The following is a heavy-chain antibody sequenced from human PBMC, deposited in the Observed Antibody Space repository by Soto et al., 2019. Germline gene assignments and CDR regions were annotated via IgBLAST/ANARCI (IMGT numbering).Heavy chain of an antibody. CDR3: AKDPKPEIYYYASGIVY. Sequence: QVQVVESGGGVVQPGRSLRLSCAASGFTFSSYGMHWVRQAPGKGLEWVAVISYDGKNKDYADSVKGRFTISRDNSKNPLYLQMNSLGAEDTAVYYCAKDPKPEIYYYASGIVYWGQGTQVTVSA. D-gene: IGHD3-10*01. CDR1: GFTFSSYG. J-gene: IGHJ4*02. V-gene: IGHV3-30*18. CDR2: ISYDGKNK.